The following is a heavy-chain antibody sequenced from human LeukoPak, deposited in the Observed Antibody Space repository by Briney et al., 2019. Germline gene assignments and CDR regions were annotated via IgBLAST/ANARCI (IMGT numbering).Heavy chain of an antibody. CDR2: IWYDASGQ. CDR1: GFTFSTYG. V-gene: IGHV3-33*01. CDR3: ARDSLYDDNGYYHYFDY. J-gene: IGHJ4*02. Sequence: GGSLRLSCAASGFTFSTYGMHWVRQAPGKGLEWVAMIWYDASGQHYADSVKGRFTISRDTSKNTLYLQMNSLRAEDTAVYYCARDSLYDDNGYYHYFDYWGQGTLVTVSS. D-gene: IGHD3-22*01.